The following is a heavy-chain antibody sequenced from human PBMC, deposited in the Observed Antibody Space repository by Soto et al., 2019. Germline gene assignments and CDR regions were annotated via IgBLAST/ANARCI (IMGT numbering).Heavy chain of an antibody. V-gene: IGHV4-59*02. CDR2: TSYSGNT. CDR1: GGSVSTYY. CDR3: ARDVVGPFDY. Sequence: QVQLQESGPGLLKPSETLSLTCTISGGSVSTYYWSWIRQPPGKELEWIGLTSYSGNTNYNPSLKRRVAIAVDTSTTQFSLTLRSVAAADKAVYYCARDVVGPFDYWGQGTLVTVSS. J-gene: IGHJ4*02. D-gene: IGHD2-15*01.